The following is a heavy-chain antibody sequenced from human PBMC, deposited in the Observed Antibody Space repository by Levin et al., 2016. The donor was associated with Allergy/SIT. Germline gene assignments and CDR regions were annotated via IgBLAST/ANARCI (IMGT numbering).Heavy chain of an antibody. D-gene: IGHD2-15*01. CDR2: ISSSGEKT. Sequence: GESLKISCAASGFTFSTYAMSWVRQTPGKGLEWVSSISSSGEKTHYADSVRGRFIVSRDNSENTVYLQMNSLRAEDTALYYCAKDREHLLLNWFDPWGQGTLVTVSS. J-gene: IGHJ5*02. V-gene: IGHV3-23*01. CDR1: GFTFSTYA. CDR3: AKDREHLLLNWFDP.